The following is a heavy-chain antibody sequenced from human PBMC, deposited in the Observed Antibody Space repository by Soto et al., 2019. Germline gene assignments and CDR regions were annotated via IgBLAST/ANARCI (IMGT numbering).Heavy chain of an antibody. Sequence: PGGSLRLSCAASGFTFSSYGMHWVRQAPGKGLEWVAVISYDGSNKYYADSVKGRFTISRDNSKNTLYLQMNSLRAEDTAVYYCAKDHQRYCSSTSCSVTVDYWGQGTLVTVSS. CDR2: ISYDGSNK. D-gene: IGHD2-2*01. CDR3: AKDHQRYCSSTSCSVTVDY. CDR1: GFTFSSYG. V-gene: IGHV3-30*18. J-gene: IGHJ4*02.